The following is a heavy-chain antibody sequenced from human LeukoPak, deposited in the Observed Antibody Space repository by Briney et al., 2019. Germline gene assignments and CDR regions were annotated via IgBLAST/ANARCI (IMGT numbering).Heavy chain of an antibody. D-gene: IGHD5-24*01. J-gene: IGHJ4*02. CDR3: ARAIRLAEMNY. Sequence: GGSLRLSCAVSGFTFSTYSMNWVRQAPGKGLEWISYISSSSSSIYYADSVRGRFTISRDNAKNSVFLQMNSLRAEDTAVYYYARAIRLAEMNYWGQGTLVTVSS. V-gene: IGHV3-48*04. CDR2: ISSSSSSI. CDR1: GFTFSTYS.